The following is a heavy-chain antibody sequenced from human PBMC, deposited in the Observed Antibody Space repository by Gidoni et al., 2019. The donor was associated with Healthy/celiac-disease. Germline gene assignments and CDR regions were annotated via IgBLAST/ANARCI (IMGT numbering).Heavy chain of an antibody. Sequence: QVQLVQSGSELKKPGASVKVSCKASGYTFTSYAMHWVRQAPGQGLEWMGWINTNTGNPTYAQGFTGRFVFALDTSVSTAYLQISSRKAEDTAVYYCARDIVLLWFGELLSGAFDIWGQGTMVTVSS. V-gene: IGHV7-4-1*02. CDR3: ARDIVLLWFGELLSGAFDI. CDR2: INTNTGNP. CDR1: GYTFTSYA. J-gene: IGHJ3*02. D-gene: IGHD3-10*01.